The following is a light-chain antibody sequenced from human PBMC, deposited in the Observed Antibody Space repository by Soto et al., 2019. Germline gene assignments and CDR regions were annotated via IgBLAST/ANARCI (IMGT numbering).Light chain of an antibody. CDR3: SSYRSSTTFV. CDR2: EVR. Sequence: QSALTQPASVSGSPGQSITISCTGTSSDVGAYNYVSWYQQYPGKAPKVIIFEVRKRPSGVSNRFSGSKSGDTASLTISGLQAEDEADYYCSSYRSSTTFVFGPGTKVTVL. V-gene: IGLV2-14*01. J-gene: IGLJ1*01. CDR1: SSDVGAYNY.